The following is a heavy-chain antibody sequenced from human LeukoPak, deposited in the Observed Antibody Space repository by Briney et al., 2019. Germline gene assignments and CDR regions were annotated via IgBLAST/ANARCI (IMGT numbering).Heavy chain of an antibody. CDR2: INPNSGGT. CDR1: GYTFTAYN. CDR3: ARDPYYDFWRSYSNYFHHYLDV. D-gene: IGHD3-3*01. J-gene: IGHJ6*03. V-gene: IGHV1-2*06. Sequence: ASVKVSCKASGYTFTAYNMHWVRQAPGQGLEWMGRINPNSGGTHYAQPFQGRVTMTRDTSISTAYMEVSRLRSDDTAVYYCARDPYYDFWRSYSNYFHHYLDVWGKGTTVTVSS.